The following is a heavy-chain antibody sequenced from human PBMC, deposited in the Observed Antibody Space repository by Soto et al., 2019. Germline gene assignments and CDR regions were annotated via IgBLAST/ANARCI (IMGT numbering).Heavy chain of an antibody. CDR3: ARVLYYGSGSYSPSGMDV. Sequence: QVQLVQSGAEVKKPGSSVKVSCKTSGVSFNNNGIGWVRQAPGHGLEWMGGVSPPFRTSNYARKFQGRISITADASKGTVNMDLSSLTSEDTAQYYCARVLYYGSGSYSPSGMDVWGQGTTVTVSS. V-gene: IGHV1-69*01. D-gene: IGHD3-10*01. CDR1: GVSFNNNG. CDR2: VSPPFRTS. J-gene: IGHJ6*02.